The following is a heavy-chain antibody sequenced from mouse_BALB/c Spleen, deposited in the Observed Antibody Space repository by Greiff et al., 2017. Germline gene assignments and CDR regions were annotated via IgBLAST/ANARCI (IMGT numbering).Heavy chain of an antibody. V-gene: IGHV5-6-4*01. J-gene: IGHJ2*01. CDR2: ISSGGSYT. CDR3: TRDDGTIFDY. CDR1: GFTFSSYT. D-gene: IGHD2-14*01. Sequence: EVQLVESGGGLVKPGGSLKLSCAASGFTFSSYTMSWVRQTPEKRLEWVATISSGGSYTYYPDSVKGRFTISRDNAKNTLYLQMSSLKSEDTAMYYCTRDDGTIFDYWGQGTTLTVSS.